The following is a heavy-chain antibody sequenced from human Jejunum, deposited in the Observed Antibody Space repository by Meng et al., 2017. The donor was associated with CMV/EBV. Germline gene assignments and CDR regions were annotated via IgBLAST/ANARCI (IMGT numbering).Heavy chain of an antibody. J-gene: IGHJ4*02. V-gene: IGHV1-18*01. Sequence: GYPFPSYGIPWVRQAPGQGLAWMGWLSTYHGHTHYAPKLQGRATMTTDTSTSTAYMEVRSLKSDDTAVYYCARGVVTMTRYYFDYWGQGTLVTVSS. CDR3: ARGVVTMTRYYFDY. CDR1: GYPFPSYG. D-gene: IGHD2-21*02. CDR2: LSTYHGHT.